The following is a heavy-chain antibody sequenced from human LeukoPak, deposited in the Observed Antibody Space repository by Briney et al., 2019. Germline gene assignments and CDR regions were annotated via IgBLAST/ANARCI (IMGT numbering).Heavy chain of an antibody. Sequence: SETLSLTCAVSGGSLNGYYWTWIRQSPGKGLEWIGEMHHRGSTSYNPSLKSRVTISLDTSKNHFSLKLRSVTAADTALYFCARGLVLATDDAFDIWGQGTLVTVSS. CDR1: GGSLNGYY. CDR2: MHHRGST. CDR3: ARGLVLATDDAFDI. D-gene: IGHD5-12*01. V-gene: IGHV4-34*01. J-gene: IGHJ3*02.